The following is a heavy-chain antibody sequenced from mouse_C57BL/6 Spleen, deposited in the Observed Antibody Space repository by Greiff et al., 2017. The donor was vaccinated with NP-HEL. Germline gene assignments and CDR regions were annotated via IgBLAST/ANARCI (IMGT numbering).Heavy chain of an antibody. J-gene: IGHJ2*01. CDR3: GGGGYYFDY. CDR2: IDPSDSYT. Sequence: QVQLQQPGAELVKPGASVKLSCKASGYTFTSYWMQWVKQRPGQGLEWIGEIDPSDSYTNYNQKFKGKATLTVDTSSSTAYMQLSSLTSEDSAVYYCGGGGYYFDYWGQGTTLTVSS. CDR1: GYTFTSYW. V-gene: IGHV1-50*01.